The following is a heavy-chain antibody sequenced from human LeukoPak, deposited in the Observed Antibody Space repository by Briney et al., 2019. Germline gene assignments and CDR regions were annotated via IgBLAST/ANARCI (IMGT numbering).Heavy chain of an antibody. CDR1: GFTFSDYP. V-gene: IGHV3-69-1*01. D-gene: IGHD7-27*01. Sequence: GGSLRLSCAASGFTFSDYPMNWVRQTPGKGLGWVSYISSTGVIYYADSVRGRFSISRDNAMNSVYMQMNSLRAEDTALYYCARDHNWGFDYWGRGTLVTVSS. CDR2: ISSTGVI. J-gene: IGHJ4*02. CDR3: ARDHNWGFDY.